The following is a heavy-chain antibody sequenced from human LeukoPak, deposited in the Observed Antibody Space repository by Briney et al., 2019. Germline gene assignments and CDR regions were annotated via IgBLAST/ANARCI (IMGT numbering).Heavy chain of an antibody. V-gene: IGHV3-66*01. J-gene: IGHJ4*02. CDR1: GFTVSSNY. D-gene: IGHD3-22*01. CDR3: ARGGYYDSSGYYSPAYYFDY. Sequence: PGGSLRLSCAASGFTVSSNYMSWVRQAPGKGLERVSVIYSGGSTYYADSVKGRFTISRDNSKNTLYLQMNSLRAEDTAVYYCARGGYYDSSGYYSPAYYFDYWGQGTLVTVSS. CDR2: IYSGGST.